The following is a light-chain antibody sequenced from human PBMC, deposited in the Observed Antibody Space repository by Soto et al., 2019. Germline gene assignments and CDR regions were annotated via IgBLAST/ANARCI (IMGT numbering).Light chain of an antibody. CDR1: QSISTY. CDR3: QQAYSFPIT. J-gene: IGKJ5*01. Sequence: DIQMTQSPSSLSASVGDRVAITCLASQSISTYLNWYQQKPGKAPKVLIYAASSLQSGVPSRFSGSGSGTDFTLTINSLQPEDFATYYCQQAYSFPITFGQGTRLEIK. V-gene: IGKV1-39*01. CDR2: AAS.